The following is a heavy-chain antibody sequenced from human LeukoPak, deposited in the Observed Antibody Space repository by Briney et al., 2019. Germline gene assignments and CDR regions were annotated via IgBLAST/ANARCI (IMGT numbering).Heavy chain of an antibody. CDR3: ARDHHPGYHDSLGFNWLYP. CDR1: GFTFNSFG. V-gene: IGHV3-30*12. J-gene: IGHJ5*02. CDR2: IYYDGSNN. Sequence: GGSLRLSCAASGFTFNSFGIHWVRQAPGKGLEWVAVIYYDGSNNFYSDSVKGRFTISRDNSKNTVFLQMSSLRAEDTAVYYCARDHHPGYHDSLGFNWLYPWGQGTLVSVSS. D-gene: IGHD3-22*01.